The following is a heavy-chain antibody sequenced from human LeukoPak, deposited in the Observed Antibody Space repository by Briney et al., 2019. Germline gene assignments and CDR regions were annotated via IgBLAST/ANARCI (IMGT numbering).Heavy chain of an antibody. CDR1: GFTFSDYY. Sequence: PGGSLRLSCAASGFTFSDYYMSWIRQAPGKGLEWVSYISSSGSTIYYADSVKGRFTISRDNSKNTLYLQMNSLRAEDTAVYYCAKDVAVGATILSYWGQGTLVTVSS. D-gene: IGHD1-26*01. J-gene: IGHJ4*02. CDR3: AKDVAVGATILSY. V-gene: IGHV3-11*04. CDR2: ISSSGSTI.